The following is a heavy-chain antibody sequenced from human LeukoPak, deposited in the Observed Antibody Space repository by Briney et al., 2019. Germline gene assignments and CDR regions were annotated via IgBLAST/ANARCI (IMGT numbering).Heavy chain of an antibody. CDR3: AKDRWEDYYGSGSYHMVSWFDP. Sequence: GGSLRLSCAASGFTFSSYAMSWVRQAPGKGLEWVSAISGSGGSTYYADSVKGRFTISRDNSKNTLYLQMNSLRAEDTAVYYCAKDRWEDYYGSGSYHMVSWFDPWGQGTLVTVSS. V-gene: IGHV3-23*01. D-gene: IGHD3-10*01. CDR1: GFTFSSYA. CDR2: ISGSGGST. J-gene: IGHJ5*02.